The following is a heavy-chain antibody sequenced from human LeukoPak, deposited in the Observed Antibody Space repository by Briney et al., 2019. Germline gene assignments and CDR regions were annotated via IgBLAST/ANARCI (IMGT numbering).Heavy chain of an antibody. Sequence: GGSLRLSCAASGFTVSNNYMNWVRQAPGKGLEWVSGISSGATTYYADSVKGRFTISRDNSKNTLSLQMNSLRAEDTAVYYCARELRIVDTTMLNYYYYYYMDVWGKGTTVTVSS. V-gene: IGHV3-53*01. CDR3: ARELRIVDTTMLNYYYYYYMDV. CDR1: GFTVSNNY. J-gene: IGHJ6*03. CDR2: ISSGATT. D-gene: IGHD5-18*01.